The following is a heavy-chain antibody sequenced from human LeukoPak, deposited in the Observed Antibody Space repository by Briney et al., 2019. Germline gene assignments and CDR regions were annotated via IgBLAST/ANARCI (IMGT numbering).Heavy chain of an antibody. Sequence: GGSLRLSCAASGFTFSNYDMHWVRRVTGKGLEWVPAIGTAGATYYPGSVKGRFTISRENAKNSLYLQINSLRAGDTAVYYCARGSIAPAGIDYWGQGTLVTVSS. CDR1: GFTFSNYD. CDR2: IGTAGAT. J-gene: IGHJ4*02. CDR3: ARGSIAPAGIDY. V-gene: IGHV3-13*01. D-gene: IGHD6-13*01.